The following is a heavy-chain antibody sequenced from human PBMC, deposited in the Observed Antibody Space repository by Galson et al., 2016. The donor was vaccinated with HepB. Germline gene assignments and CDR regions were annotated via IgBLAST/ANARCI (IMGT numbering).Heavy chain of an antibody. CDR3: ARGGSGYDVGGWFDT. Sequence: SVKVSCKVFGYTFTSYGITWVRQAPGQGLEWLGWIGTYNGDTNYTQRLQGRVTMTRDTSKSTAYMEVRRLRSDDTAVYYCARGGSGYDVGGWFDTWGQGTLVTVSS. J-gene: IGHJ5*02. V-gene: IGHV1-18*01. CDR1: GYTFTSYG. D-gene: IGHD5-12*01. CDR2: IGTYNGDT.